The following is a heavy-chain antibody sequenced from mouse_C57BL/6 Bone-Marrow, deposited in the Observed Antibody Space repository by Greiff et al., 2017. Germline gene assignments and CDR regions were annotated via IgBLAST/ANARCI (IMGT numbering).Heavy chain of an antibody. V-gene: IGHV5-17*01. D-gene: IGHD1-1*01. CDR2: ISSGSSTI. J-gene: IGHJ1*03. Sequence: EVKLMESGGGLVKPGGSLKLSCAASGFTFSDYGMHWVRPAPETGLEWVAYISSGSSTIYYADTVKGRFTISRDNAKNTLFLQMTSLRSEDTAMYYCATLYYYGSSRYWYFDVWGTGTTVTVSS. CDR3: ATLYYYGSSRYWYFDV. CDR1: GFTFSDYG.